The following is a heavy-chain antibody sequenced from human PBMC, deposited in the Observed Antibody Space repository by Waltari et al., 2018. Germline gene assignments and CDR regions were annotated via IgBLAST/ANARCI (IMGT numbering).Heavy chain of an antibody. Sequence: EVQLVESGGGLIQPGGSLRLSCAVSGFTVSTTYMTWVRKTPGKGMEWVSTIYTGESTYYAESVKGRFTISRDNSKNTLYLQMNSLRAEDTAVYFCARDGNSSFHFDYWGQGTLVTVSS. D-gene: IGHD1-26*01. CDR3: ARDGNSSFHFDY. J-gene: IGHJ4*02. CDR2: IYTGEST. CDR1: GFTVSTTY. V-gene: IGHV3-53*01.